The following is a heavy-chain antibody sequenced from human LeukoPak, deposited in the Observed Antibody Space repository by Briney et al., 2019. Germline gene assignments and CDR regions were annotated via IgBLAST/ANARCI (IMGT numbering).Heavy chain of an antibody. CDR3: ARLSSAWLLSNRNAFDI. D-gene: IGHD6-6*01. CDR1: GGSISSGSYY. Sequence: SQTLSLTCTVSGGSISSGSYYWSWIRQPAGKGREWIGRIYTSGSTNYNPSLKSRVTISVDTSKNQFSLKLSSVTAADTAVYYCARLSSAWLLSNRNAFDIWGQGTMVTVSS. J-gene: IGHJ3*02. V-gene: IGHV4-61*02. CDR2: IYTSGST.